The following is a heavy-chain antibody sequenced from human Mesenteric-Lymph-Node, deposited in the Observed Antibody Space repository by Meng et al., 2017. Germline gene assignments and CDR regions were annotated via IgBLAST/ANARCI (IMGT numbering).Heavy chain of an antibody. J-gene: IGHJ4*02. Sequence: GESLKISCAASGFTFNNYWMYWVRQGPGKGLVCVSRINPDGSATTYADSVKGRFTISRDNAKNTLDLQVNSLRVEDTAVYYCVRGSPHDSWGQGTLVTVSS. V-gene: IGHV3-74*03. D-gene: IGHD6-6*01. CDR3: VRGSPHDS. CDR2: INPDGSAT. CDR1: GFTFNNYW.